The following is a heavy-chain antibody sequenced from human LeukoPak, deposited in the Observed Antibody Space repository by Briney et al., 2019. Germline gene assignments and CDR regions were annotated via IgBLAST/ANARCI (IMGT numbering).Heavy chain of an antibody. CDR2: IGKSGRII. V-gene: IGHV3-11*04. CDR3: VRDLGWLQFDY. CDR1: GFTFSDYY. Sequence: GGSLRLSCAASGFTFSDYYMNWIRQAPGKGLEWPSYIGKSGRIIYYADSVKGRFTISRDNTKNSLYLQMNSLRAEDTAVYYCVRDLGWLQFDYWGQGTLVTVSS. J-gene: IGHJ4*02. D-gene: IGHD5-24*01.